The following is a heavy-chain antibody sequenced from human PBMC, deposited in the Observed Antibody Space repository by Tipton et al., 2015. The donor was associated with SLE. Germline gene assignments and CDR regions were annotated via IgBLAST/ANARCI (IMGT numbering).Heavy chain of an antibody. CDR1: GSSISSGGYY. Sequence: TLSLTCTVSGSSISSGGYYWTWIRQHPGKGLEWIGYIYYSGSTYYNPSLKSRITTSVDTFKKHFSLRLSSVTAADTALYYCARQDQRGYYYYGLDVWGQGTTVTVSS. J-gene: IGHJ6*02. CDR2: IYYSGST. D-gene: IGHD2-2*01. CDR3: ARQDQRGYYYYGLDV. V-gene: IGHV4-31*03.